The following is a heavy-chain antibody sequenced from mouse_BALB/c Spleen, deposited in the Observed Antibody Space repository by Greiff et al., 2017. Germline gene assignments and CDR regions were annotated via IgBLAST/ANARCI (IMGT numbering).Heavy chain of an antibody. CDR1: GFSLTSYG. CDR2: IWAGGST. D-gene: IGHD2-14*01. Sequence: VQLQQSGPGLVAPSQSLSITCTVSGFSLTSYGVHWVRQPPGKGLEWLGVIWAGGSTNYNSALMSRLSISKDNSKSQVFLKMNSLQTDDTAMYYCARGEVRRRYAMDYWGQGTSVTVSS. V-gene: IGHV2-9*02. CDR3: ARGEVRRRYAMDY. J-gene: IGHJ4*01.